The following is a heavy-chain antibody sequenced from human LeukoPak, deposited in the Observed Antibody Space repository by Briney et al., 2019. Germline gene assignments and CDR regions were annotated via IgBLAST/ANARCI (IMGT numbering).Heavy chain of an antibody. D-gene: IGHD3-22*01. CDR3: ARTMIVPLPGDAFDI. CDR1: GYTFTGYY. CDR2: INPNSGGT. J-gene: IGHJ3*02. V-gene: IGHV1-2*06. Sequence: VASVKVSCKASGYTFTGYYMHWVRQAPGQGLEWMGRINPNSGGTNYAQKFQGSVTMTRDTSISTAYMELSRLRSDDTAVYYCARTMIVPLPGDAFDIWGQGTMVTVSS.